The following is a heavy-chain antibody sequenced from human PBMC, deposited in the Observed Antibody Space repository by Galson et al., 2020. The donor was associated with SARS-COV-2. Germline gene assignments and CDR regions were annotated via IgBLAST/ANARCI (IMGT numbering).Heavy chain of an antibody. CDR1: GFTFSSYG. V-gene: IGHV3-30*18. CDR2: ISYDGSNK. Sequence: GGSLRLSCAASGFTFSSYGMHWVRQAPGKGLEWVAVISYDGSNKYYADSVKGRFTISRDNSKNTLYLQMNSLRAEDTAVYYCAKVLPHYYSGMDVWGQGTTVTVSS. CDR3: AKVLPHYYSGMDV. J-gene: IGHJ6*02.